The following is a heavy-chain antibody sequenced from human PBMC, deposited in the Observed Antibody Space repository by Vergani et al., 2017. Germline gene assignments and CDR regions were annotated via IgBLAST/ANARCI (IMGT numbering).Heavy chain of an antibody. CDR2: ISYDGSNK. Sequence: VQLLESGGGLVKPGGSLRLSCAASGFTFSSYGMHWVRQAPGKGLEWVAVISYDGSNKYYADSVKGRFTISRDNSKNTLYLQMNSLRAEDTAVYYCAKDEDSSGWYRPYYYYYMDVWGKGTTVTVSS. CDR3: AKDEDSSGWYRPYYYYYMDV. CDR1: GFTFSSYG. J-gene: IGHJ6*03. V-gene: IGHV3-30*18. D-gene: IGHD6-19*01.